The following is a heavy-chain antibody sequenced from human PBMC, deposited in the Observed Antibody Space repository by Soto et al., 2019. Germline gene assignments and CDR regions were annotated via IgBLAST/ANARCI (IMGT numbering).Heavy chain of an antibody. V-gene: IGHV3-11*05. CDR2: LSPNSDHT. J-gene: IGHJ4*02. D-gene: IGHD1-26*01. CDR3: ARRWSAHDY. Sequence: QVQLVESGGGLVKPGGSLRLSCAVSGFIFKDYYMTWIRQAPGKGLEWLSDLSPNSDHTNIADSIKGRFTISRDNAKNSLFLQMDSLRVDDTAVYYCARRWSAHDYWGQGTLVIVSS. CDR1: GFIFKDYY.